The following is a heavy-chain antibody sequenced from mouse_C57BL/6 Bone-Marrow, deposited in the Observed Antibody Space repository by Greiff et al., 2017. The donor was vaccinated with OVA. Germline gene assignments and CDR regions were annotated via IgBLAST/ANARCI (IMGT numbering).Heavy chain of an antibody. CDR2: LDPNRGGT. D-gene: IGHD1-1*01. J-gene: IGHJ2*01. CDR3: ARSPTVVATDY. Sequence: QVQLQHPGAELVKPGASVKLSCKASGYPFPSSSMHWVKQRPGRGPEWIGRLDPNRGGTKYNEKFKGKATLTVDKPSSTAYMQLSSRTSEDAAVYYCARSPTVVATDYWGQGTTLTVSA. CDR1: GYPFPSSS. V-gene: IGHV1-72*01.